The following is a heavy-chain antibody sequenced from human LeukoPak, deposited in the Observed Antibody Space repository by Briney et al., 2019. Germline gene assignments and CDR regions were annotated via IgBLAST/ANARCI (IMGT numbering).Heavy chain of an antibody. CDR1: GGSISSGSYY. Sequence: PSETLSLTCTVSGGSISSGSYYWSWTRQPAGKGLEWIGRIYTSGSTNYNPSLKSRVTISVDTSKNQFSLKLSSVTAADTAVYYCARITSGGTGYDYWGQGTLVTVSS. V-gene: IGHV4-61*02. D-gene: IGHD3/OR15-3a*01. CDR2: IYTSGST. J-gene: IGHJ4*02. CDR3: ARITSGGTGYDY.